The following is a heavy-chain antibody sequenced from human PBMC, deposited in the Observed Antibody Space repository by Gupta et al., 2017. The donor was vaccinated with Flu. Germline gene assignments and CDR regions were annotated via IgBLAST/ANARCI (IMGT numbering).Heavy chain of an antibody. J-gene: IGHJ4*02. D-gene: IGHD5-18*01. V-gene: IGHV1-8*01. CDR1: FTSYD. CDR3: ARGGGDSYGFDDY. CDR2: MNPNSGNT. Sequence: FTSYDINWVRQATGQGLEWMGWMNPNSGNTGYAQKFQGRVTMTRNTSISTAYMELSSLRSEDTAVYYCARGGGDSYGFDDYWGQGTLVTVSS.